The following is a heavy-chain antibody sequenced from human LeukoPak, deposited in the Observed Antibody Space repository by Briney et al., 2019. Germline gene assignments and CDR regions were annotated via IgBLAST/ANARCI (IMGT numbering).Heavy chain of an antibody. D-gene: IGHD2-8*02. J-gene: IGHJ6*03. CDR2: ISGSGSTT. V-gene: IGHV3-23*01. CDR1: GFTFSSYA. Sequence: GGSLRLSCAASGFTFSSYAMNWVRQAPGKGLEWVSAISGSGSTTYYADSVKGRFTISRDNSKNTLYLQMNSLRAEDTAVYYCAKSWWLPQQPHMDDWGKGTTVTISS. CDR3: AKSWWLPQQPHMDD.